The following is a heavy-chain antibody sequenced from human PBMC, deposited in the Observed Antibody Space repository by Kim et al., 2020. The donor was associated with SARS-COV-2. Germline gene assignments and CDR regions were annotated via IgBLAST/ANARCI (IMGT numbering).Heavy chain of an antibody. CDR2: INPNSGGT. D-gene: IGHD5-18*01. J-gene: IGHJ6*02. CDR1: GYTFTGYY. Sequence: ASVKVSCKAPGYTFTGYYMHWVRQAPGQGLEWMGRINPNSGGTNYAQKFQGRVTMTRDTSISTAYMELSRLRSDDTAVYYCERDDPTAMVTWYYYYGMDVWGQGTTVTVSS. V-gene: IGHV1-2*06. CDR3: ERDDPTAMVTWYYYYGMDV.